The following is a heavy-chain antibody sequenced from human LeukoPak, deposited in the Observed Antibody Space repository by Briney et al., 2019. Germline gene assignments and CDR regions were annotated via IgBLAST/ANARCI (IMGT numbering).Heavy chain of an antibody. CDR2: IYYSGST. D-gene: IGHD3-22*01. Sequence: SDTLSLTCTVSGGSISSYYWSWIRQPPGKGLEEIGYIYYSGSTNYNPSLKSRVTISVDTSKSQFSLKLSSVTAADTAVYYCARGRYYYDSSGYLKYFDYWGQGTLVTVSS. CDR1: GGSISSYY. V-gene: IGHV4-59*07. J-gene: IGHJ4*02. CDR3: ARGRYYYDSSGYLKYFDY.